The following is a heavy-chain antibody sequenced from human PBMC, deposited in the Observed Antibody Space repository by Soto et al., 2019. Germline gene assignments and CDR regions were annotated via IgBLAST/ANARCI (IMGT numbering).Heavy chain of an antibody. D-gene: IGHD4-17*01. J-gene: IGHJ4*02. CDR3: ASAEPYYGDYVGFDY. CDR2: ISSNGGST. Sequence: PGGSLRLSCAASGFTFSSYAMHWVRQAPGKGLEYVSAISSNGGSTYYANSVKGRFTISRDNSKNTLYLQMGSLRAEDMAVYYCASAEPYYGDYVGFDYWGQGTLVTVSS. CDR1: GFTFSSYA. V-gene: IGHV3-64*01.